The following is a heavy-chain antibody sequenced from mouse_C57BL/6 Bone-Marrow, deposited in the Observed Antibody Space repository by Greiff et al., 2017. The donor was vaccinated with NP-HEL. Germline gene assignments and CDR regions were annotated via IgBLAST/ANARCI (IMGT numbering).Heavy chain of an antibody. V-gene: IGHV5-6*01. CDR1: GFTFSSYG. CDR3: ARSHLGFAY. CDR2: LSSGGSYT. Sequence: EVKLMESGGDLVKPGGSLKLSCAASGFTFSSYGMSWVRQTPDKRLEWVAPLSSGGSYTYYPDSVKGRFTISRDNAKNTLYLQMSSRKSEDTAMYYCARSHLGFAYWGQGTLVTVSA. J-gene: IGHJ3*01.